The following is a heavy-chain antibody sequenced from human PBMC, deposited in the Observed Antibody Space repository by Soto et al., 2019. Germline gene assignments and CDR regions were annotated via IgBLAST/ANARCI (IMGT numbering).Heavy chain of an antibody. D-gene: IGHD1-20*01. CDR2: INPNSGGT. V-gene: IGHV1-2*04. CDR3: ARERGSFYNWTSRDYYYYGMDV. CDR1: GYTFTGYY. Sequence: ASVKVSCKASGYTFTGYYMHWVRQAPGQGLEWMGWINPNSGGTNYAQKFQGWVTMTRDTSISTAYMELSRLRSDDTAVYYCARERGSFYNWTSRDYYYYGMDVWGQGTTVTVSS. J-gene: IGHJ6*02.